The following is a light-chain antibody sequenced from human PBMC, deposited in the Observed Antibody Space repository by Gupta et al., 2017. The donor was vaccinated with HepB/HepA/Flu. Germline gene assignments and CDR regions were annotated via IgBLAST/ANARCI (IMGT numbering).Light chain of an antibody. CDR2: HDN. CDR1: SLSNKY. V-gene: IGLV3-1*01. CDR3: QAEDTNTGVV. J-gene: IGLJ2*01. Sequence: SYTLPQPPSVSVSPGNTASPTCSGNSLSNKYGAWYQQKPGQPPILLSYHDNQRPAGIPGRFSGSKSGNIPTLTISGTQAGEAADYFCQAEDTNTGVVFGGGTKLTVL.